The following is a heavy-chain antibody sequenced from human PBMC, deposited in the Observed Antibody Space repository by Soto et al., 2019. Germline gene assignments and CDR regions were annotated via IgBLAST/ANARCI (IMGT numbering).Heavy chain of an antibody. Sequence: HPGGSLRLSCAASGFTFSSYGMHWVRQAPGKGLEWVAVISYDGSNKYYADSVKGRFTISRDNSKNTLYLQMNSLRAEDTAVYYCAKDVQLWFGLLYYFDYWGQGSLVTVSS. CDR2: ISYDGSNK. V-gene: IGHV3-30*18. D-gene: IGHD5-18*01. J-gene: IGHJ4*02. CDR1: GFTFSSYG. CDR3: AKDVQLWFGLLYYFDY.